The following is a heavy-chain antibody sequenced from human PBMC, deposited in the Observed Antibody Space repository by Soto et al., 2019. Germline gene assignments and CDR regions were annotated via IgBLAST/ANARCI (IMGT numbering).Heavy chain of an antibody. CDR1: GYRYSSSC. V-gene: IGHV5-51*01. Sequence: GESLKISSQGTGYRYSSSCIGWVRQKPGNGLEWMGTIYLGDSDTRNSTSLQGRVTISADKTISAAYPHWGSLKASDTAKYYCARANDWNARFFPINTFDPWGQGTLVTVSS. D-gene: IGHD1-1*01. J-gene: IGHJ5*02. CDR3: ARANDWNARFFPINTFDP. CDR2: IYLGDSDT.